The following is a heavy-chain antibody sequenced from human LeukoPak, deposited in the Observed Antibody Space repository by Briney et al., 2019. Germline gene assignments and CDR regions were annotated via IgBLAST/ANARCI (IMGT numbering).Heavy chain of an antibody. Sequence: GGSLRLSCAASGFTFNNYGMHWVRQAPGKGLEWVAVIWYDGSNKYYADSVKGRFIISRDNSKNTLYLQMNSLRDEDTAVYYCARKMNTGIYYRMDVWGQGTTVTVSS. V-gene: IGHV3-33*01. J-gene: IGHJ6*02. D-gene: IGHD1-14*01. CDR3: ARKMNTGIYYRMDV. CDR2: IWYDGSNK. CDR1: GFTFNNYG.